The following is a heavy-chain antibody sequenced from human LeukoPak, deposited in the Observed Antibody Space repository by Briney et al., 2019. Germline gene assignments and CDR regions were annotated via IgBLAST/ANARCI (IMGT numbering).Heavy chain of an antibody. CDR1: GFTVSSNY. J-gene: IGHJ3*02. CDR2: IPYDGSNK. Sequence: GGSLRLSCAASGFTVSSNYMSWVRQAPGKGLEWVTLIPYDGSNKYYADSVKGRFTISRDNSKNTLYLQMNSLRAGDTAVYYCARDCTGGTCYDAFDIWGQGTMVTVSS. CDR3: ARDCTGGTCYDAFDI. V-gene: IGHV3-30*03. D-gene: IGHD2-15*01.